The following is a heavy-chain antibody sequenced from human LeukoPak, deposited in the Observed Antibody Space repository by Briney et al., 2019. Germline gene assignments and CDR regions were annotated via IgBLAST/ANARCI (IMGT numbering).Heavy chain of an antibody. CDR3: ARNWDSSGWYYFDY. V-gene: IGHV1-18*01. CDR1: GYTLTSYS. Sequence: ASVKVSCKASGYTLTSYSISWVRQAPGQGLEWMGWISAYNGNTNYAQELQGRVTMTTDTSTSTAYMELRSLRSDDTAVYYCARNWDSSGWYYFDYWGQGTLVTVSS. J-gene: IGHJ4*02. D-gene: IGHD6-19*01. CDR2: ISAYNGNT.